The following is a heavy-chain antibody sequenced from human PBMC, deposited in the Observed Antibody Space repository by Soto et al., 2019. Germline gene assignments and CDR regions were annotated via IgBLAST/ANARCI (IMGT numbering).Heavy chain of an antibody. CDR1: GGSISSYY. CDR2: IYYSGST. J-gene: IGHJ4*02. V-gene: IGHV4-59*01. Sequence: PSETLSLTCTVSGGSISSYYWSWIRQPPGKGLEWIGYIYYSGSTNYNPSLKSRVTISVDTSKNQFSLKLSSVTAADTAVYYCASAGGLGAVAADYWGQGTLVTVSS. CDR3: ASAGGLGAVAADY. D-gene: IGHD6-19*01.